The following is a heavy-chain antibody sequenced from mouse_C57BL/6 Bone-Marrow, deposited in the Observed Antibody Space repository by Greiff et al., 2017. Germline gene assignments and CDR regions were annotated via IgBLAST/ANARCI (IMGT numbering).Heavy chain of an antibody. V-gene: IGHV1-81*01. CDR3: ARRGVLAGGDY. CDR1: GYTFTSYG. CDR2: IYPRSGNT. Sequence: VQLQQSGAELARPGASVKLSCKASGYTFTSYGISWVKQRTGQGLEWIGEIYPRSGNTYYNEKFKGKATLTADTSSSTAYMELRSLTSEDSAVYFCARRGVLAGGDYWGQGTTLTVSS. J-gene: IGHJ2*01.